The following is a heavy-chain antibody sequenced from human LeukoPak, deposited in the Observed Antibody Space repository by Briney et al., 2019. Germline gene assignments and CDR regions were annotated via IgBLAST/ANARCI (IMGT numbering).Heavy chain of an antibody. J-gene: IGHJ4*02. CDR1: GGSFSGYY. CDR2: IKQGGSEQ. D-gene: IGHD3-10*01. V-gene: IGHV3-7*01. CDR3: SRDLDFHGSGRGFYQ. Sequence: ETLSLTCAVYGGSFSGYYWSWIRQPPGKGLEWVANIKQGGSEQYYVDSLKGRFTISRDNAKNSLYLQMNSLRAEDTAVYYCSRDLDFHGSGRGFYQWGQGTLVTVSS.